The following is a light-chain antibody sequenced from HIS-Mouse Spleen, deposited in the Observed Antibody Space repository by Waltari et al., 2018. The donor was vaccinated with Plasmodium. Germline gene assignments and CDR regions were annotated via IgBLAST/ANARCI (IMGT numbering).Light chain of an antibody. CDR2: EDS. CDR1: ALPKKC. Sequence: SYELTQPPSVSVSPGQTARITCSGDALPKKCAYWYQQKTGQAPVIVIYEDSKRPSGIPERFSGSSSGTMATLTISGAQVEDEADYYCYSTDSSGNHRVFGEGTKLTVL. CDR3: YSTDSSGNHRV. V-gene: IGLV3-10*01. J-gene: IGLJ3*02.